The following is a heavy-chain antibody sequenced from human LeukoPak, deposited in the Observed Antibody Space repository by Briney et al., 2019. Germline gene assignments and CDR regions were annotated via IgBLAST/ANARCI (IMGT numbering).Heavy chain of an antibody. CDR2: IRYDGSNK. CDR1: GFTFSSYG. V-gene: IGHV3-30*02. J-gene: IGHJ4*02. CDR3: ASPHLEYYYDGSGYLNY. Sequence: GGSLRLSCAASGFTFSSYGMHWVRQAPGKGLEWVAFIRYDGSNKYYADSVKGRFTISRDNSKNTLYLQMNSLRAEDTAVYYCASPHLEYYYDGSGYLNYWGQGTLVTVSS. D-gene: IGHD3-22*01.